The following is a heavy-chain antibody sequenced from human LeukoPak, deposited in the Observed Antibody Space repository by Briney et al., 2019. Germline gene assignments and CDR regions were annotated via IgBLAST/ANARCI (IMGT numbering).Heavy chain of an antibody. CDR2: INPSGGST. J-gene: IGHJ3*02. D-gene: IGHD3-22*01. CDR3: ARDTKGGSGYSHEVAFDI. CDR1: GYTFTSYY. V-gene: IGHV1-46*01. Sequence: ASVKVSCKASGYTFTSYYMHWVRQAPGQGLEWMGIINPSGGSTSYAQKFQGRVTMTRDMSTSTVYMELSSLRSEDTAVYYCARDTKGGSGYSHEVAFDIWGQGTTVTVSS.